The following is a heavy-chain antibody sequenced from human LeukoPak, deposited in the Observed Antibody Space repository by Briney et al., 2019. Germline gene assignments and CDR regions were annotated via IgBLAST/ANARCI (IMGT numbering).Heavy chain of an antibody. V-gene: IGHV5-51*01. D-gene: IGHD6-13*01. CDR3: ARWPRGATAAYFDY. CDR2: ILPGDSGT. Sequence: GESLKISCQASGYRFTNYWIGWVRQLPGKGLEWMGIILPGDSGTRYSPSFRGQVTISADKSISTANLQWSSLKASDTAMYYCARWPRGATAAYFDYWGRGTLVTVSS. J-gene: IGHJ4*02. CDR1: GYRFTNYW.